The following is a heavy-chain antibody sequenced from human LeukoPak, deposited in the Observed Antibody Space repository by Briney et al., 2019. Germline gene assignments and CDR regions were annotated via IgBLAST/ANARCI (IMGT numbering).Heavy chain of an antibody. V-gene: IGHV4-34*01. CDR3: ARRGSGSYYNDLMDY. J-gene: IGHJ4*02. CDR2: INHSGST. D-gene: IGHD3-10*01. Sequence: SETLSLTCAVYGGSFSGYYWSWIRQPPGKGLEWNGEINHSGSTNYNPSLKSRVTISVDTSKNQFSLKLSSVTAADTAVYYCARRGSGSYYNDLMDYWGQGTLVTVSS. CDR1: GGSFSGYY.